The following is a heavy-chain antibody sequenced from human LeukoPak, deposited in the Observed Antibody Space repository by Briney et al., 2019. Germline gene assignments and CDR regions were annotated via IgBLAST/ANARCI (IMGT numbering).Heavy chain of an antibody. D-gene: IGHD1-26*01. Sequence: TSETLSLTCTVSGGSVSSGSYYWSWIRQPPGKGLEWIGYIYYSGSTNYNPSLKSRVTISVDTSNNQFSLRLTSVTAADTAVYYCARHLDGVSYPLDYWGQGTLVTVSS. J-gene: IGHJ4*02. CDR3: ARHLDGVSYPLDY. CDR1: GGSVSSGSYY. V-gene: IGHV4-61*01. CDR2: IYYSGST.